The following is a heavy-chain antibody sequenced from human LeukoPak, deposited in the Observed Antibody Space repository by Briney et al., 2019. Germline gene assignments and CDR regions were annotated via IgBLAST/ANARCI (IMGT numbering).Heavy chain of an antibody. CDR3: SIPNDY. Sequence: GGSLRLSCAASGFTFSTYGMNWVRQAPGKGLEWVSYISSSSSSKYYADSVKRRFTISRDNARHSLYLQMNSLRPEDTAMYYCSIPNDYWGQGTLVTVSS. CDR2: ISSSSSSK. J-gene: IGHJ4*02. CDR1: GFTFSTYG. V-gene: IGHV3-48*01.